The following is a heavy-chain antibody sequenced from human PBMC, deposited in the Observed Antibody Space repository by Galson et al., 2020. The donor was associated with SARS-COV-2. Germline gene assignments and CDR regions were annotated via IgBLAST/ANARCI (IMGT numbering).Heavy chain of an antibody. CDR2: ISNSGDDT. D-gene: IGHD1-26*01. CDR3: VGQVSGSHSY. CDR1: EITFNTYA. V-gene: IGHV3-23*01. Sequence: GGSLRLSCAASEITFNTYAMSWVRQAPGKGLEWVSGISNSGDDTYYADTVKGRVTISRDNSKNTVYLQLKSLRAEDTAIYYCVGQVSGSHSYWGQGTPVNVSS. J-gene: IGHJ4*02.